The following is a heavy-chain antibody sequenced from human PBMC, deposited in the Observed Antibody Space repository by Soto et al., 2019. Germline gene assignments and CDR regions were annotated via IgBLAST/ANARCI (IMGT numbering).Heavy chain of an antibody. D-gene: IGHD2-15*01. J-gene: IGHJ4*02. V-gene: IGHV3-74*01. Sequence: EVQLVESGGGLGQPGGSRRLSCAASGFTFSSYWMHWVRQAPGKGLVWVSRINSDGSSTSYADSVKGRFTISSDNAKNTLYLQMNSLRAEDTAVYYCVRTSVVVAAATRDDYWGQGTLVTVSS. CDR2: INSDGSST. CDR1: GFTFSSYW. CDR3: VRTSVVVAAATRDDY.